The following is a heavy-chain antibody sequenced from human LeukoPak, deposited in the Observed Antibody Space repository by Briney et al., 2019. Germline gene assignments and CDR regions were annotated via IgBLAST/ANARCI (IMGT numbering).Heavy chain of an antibody. CDR2: IRYDGSNK. V-gene: IGHV3-30*02. Sequence: GGSLRLSCAASGFTFSSYGMHWVRQAPGKGLEWVSFIRYDGSNKYYADSVKGRFTISRDNSKNTLYLQMNSLRAEDTAVYYCAKGGQQLDPGPDYWGQGILVTVSS. D-gene: IGHD6-13*01. CDR1: GFTFSSYG. CDR3: AKGGQQLDPGPDY. J-gene: IGHJ4*02.